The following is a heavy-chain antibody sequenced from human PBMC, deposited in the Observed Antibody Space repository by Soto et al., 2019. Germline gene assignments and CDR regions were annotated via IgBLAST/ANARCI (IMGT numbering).Heavy chain of an antibody. J-gene: IGHJ6*02. CDR1: GYTFTSYG. CDR2: ISAYNGNT. D-gene: IGHD3-10*01. V-gene: IGHV1-18*01. CDR3: ARVLGGSGTNYYYYYGMDV. Sequence: ASVKVSCKASGYTFTSYGISWVRQAPGQRLEWMGWISAYNGNTNYAQKPQGRVTMATDTSTSTAYMELRSLRSDDTAVYYCARVLGGSGTNYYYYYGMDVWGQGTTVTVSS.